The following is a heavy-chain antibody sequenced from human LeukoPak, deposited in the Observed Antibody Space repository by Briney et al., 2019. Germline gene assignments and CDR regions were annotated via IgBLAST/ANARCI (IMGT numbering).Heavy chain of an antibody. CDR2: INGDGSTS. J-gene: IGHJ4*02. CDR3: AKDSRGTYDFWSGYHDY. CDR1: GFTFYSYW. Sequence: GGSPRLSCVASGFTFYSYWMHWVRQAPGKGLVWVSCINGDGSTSNYADSVKGRFTISRDNSKNTLYLQMNSLRAEDTAVYYCAKDSRGTYDFWSGYHDYWGQGTLVTVSS. V-gene: IGHV3-74*01. D-gene: IGHD3-3*01.